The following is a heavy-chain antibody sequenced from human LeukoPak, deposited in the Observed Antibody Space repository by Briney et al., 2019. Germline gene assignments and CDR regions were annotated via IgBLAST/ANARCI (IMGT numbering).Heavy chain of an antibody. V-gene: IGHV3-33*08. CDR3: ARDRVGASD. J-gene: IGHJ4*02. Sequence: GGSLRLSCVASGFTFSSYWMSWVRQAPGKGLEWVAVIWYDGSNKYYADSVKGRFTISRDNSKNTLYLQMNSLKAEDTAVYYCARDRVGASDWGQGTLVTVSS. CDR1: GFTFSSYW. CDR2: IWYDGSNK. D-gene: IGHD1-26*01.